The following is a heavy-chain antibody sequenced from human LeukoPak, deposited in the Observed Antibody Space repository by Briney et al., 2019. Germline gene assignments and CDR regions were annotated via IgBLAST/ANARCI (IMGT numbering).Heavy chain of an antibody. Sequence: GASVKVSCKASGYTFTSYGISWVRQAPGQGLEWMGWISAYNGNTNYAQKLQGRVTMTTDTSTSTAYMELRSLRSDDTAVYYCAQYYDSNGSHGGSRFDPWGQGTLVTVSS. CDR2: ISAYNGNT. CDR1: GYTFTSYG. J-gene: IGHJ5*02. D-gene: IGHD3-22*01. V-gene: IGHV1-18*01. CDR3: AQYYDSNGSHGGSRFDP.